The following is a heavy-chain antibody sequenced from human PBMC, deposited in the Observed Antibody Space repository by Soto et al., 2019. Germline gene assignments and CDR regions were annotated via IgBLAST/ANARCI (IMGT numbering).Heavy chain of an antibody. CDR1: GFTFSSYA. D-gene: IGHD1-26*01. CDR3: AKKLWGSGSYLSRPVFDY. J-gene: IGHJ4*02. Sequence: EVQLLESGGGLVQPGGSLRLSCAASGFTFSSYAMSWVRQAPGKGLEWVSAISGSGGSTYYADSVKGRFTISRDNSKNALYLQMNSLRAEDTAVYYCAKKLWGSGSYLSRPVFDYWGQGTLVTVSS. CDR2: ISGSGGST. V-gene: IGHV3-23*01.